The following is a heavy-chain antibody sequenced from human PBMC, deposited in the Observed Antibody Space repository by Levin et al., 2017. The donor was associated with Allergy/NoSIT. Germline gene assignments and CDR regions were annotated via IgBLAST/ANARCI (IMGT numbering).Heavy chain of an antibody. D-gene: IGHD3-10*01. Sequence: KISCKASGGTFSSYAISWVRQAPGQGLEWMGGIIPIFGTANYAQKFQGRVTITADESTSTAYMELSSLRSEDTAVYYCARDLKMVRGVIAKYYYYGMDVWGQGTTVTVSS. J-gene: IGHJ6*02. V-gene: IGHV1-69*01. CDR2: IIPIFGTA. CDR3: ARDLKMVRGVIAKYYYYGMDV. CDR1: GGTFSSYA.